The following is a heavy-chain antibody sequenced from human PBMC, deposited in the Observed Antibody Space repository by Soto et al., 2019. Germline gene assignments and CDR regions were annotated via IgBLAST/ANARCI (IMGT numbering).Heavy chain of an antibody. CDR3: ARGHNWNCDGWFDP. V-gene: IGHV4-31*03. CDR1: GGSISSGGYY. CDR2: IYYSGST. D-gene: IGHD1-7*01. J-gene: IGHJ5*02. Sequence: SETLSLTCTVSGGSISSGGYYWSWIRQHPGKGLEWIGYIYYSGSTYYNPSLKSRVTISVDTSKNQFSLKLSSVTAADTAVYYCARGHNWNCDGWFDPWGQGTLVTVAS.